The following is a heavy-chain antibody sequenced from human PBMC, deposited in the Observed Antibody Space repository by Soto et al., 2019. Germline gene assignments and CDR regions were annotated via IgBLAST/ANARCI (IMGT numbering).Heavy chain of an antibody. CDR3: ASDRYGSGIYYYYGMDV. CDR2: ISYDGSNK. V-gene: IGHV3-30*03. Sequence: QVQLVESGGGVVQPGRSLRLSCAASGFTFSSYGMHWVRQAPGKGLEWVAVISYDGSNKYYADSVKGRFTISRDNSKNPLYLQMNSLRAEDTAVYYCASDRYGSGIYYYYGMDVWGQGTTVTVSS. CDR1: GFTFSSYG. J-gene: IGHJ6*02. D-gene: IGHD3-10*01.